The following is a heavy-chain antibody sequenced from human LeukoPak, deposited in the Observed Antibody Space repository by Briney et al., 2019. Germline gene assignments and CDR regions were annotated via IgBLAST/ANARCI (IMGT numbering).Heavy chain of an antibody. J-gene: IGHJ3*02. CDR2: IKQDGSEK. V-gene: IGHV3-7*01. CDR1: GFTFSSYW. Sequence: GGSLRLSCAASGFTFSSYWMSWVRQAPGKGLEWVANIKQDGSEKYYVDSVKGRFTISRGNAKNSLYLQMNSLRAEDTAVYYCARDQSRVTIFGVVIPLDAFDIWGQGTMVTVSS. D-gene: IGHD3-3*01. CDR3: ARDQSRVTIFGVVIPLDAFDI.